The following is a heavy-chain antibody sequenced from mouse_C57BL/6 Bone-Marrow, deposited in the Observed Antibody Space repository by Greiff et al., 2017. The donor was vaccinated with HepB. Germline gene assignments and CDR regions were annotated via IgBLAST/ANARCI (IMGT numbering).Heavy chain of an antibody. CDR3: TTDSNYGGFAY. V-gene: IGHV14-4*01. Sequence: EVKLVESGAELVRPGASVKLSCTASGFNIKDDYMHWVKQRPEQGLEWIGWIDPENGDTEYASKFQGKATITADTSSNTAYLQLSSLTSEDTAVYYCTTDSNYGGFAYWGQGTLVTVSA. J-gene: IGHJ3*01. CDR2: IDPENGDT. CDR1: GFNIKDDY. D-gene: IGHD2-5*01.